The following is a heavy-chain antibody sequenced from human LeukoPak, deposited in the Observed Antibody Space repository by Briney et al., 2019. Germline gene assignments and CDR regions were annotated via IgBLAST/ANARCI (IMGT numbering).Heavy chain of an antibody. CDR1: GFTFSNYW. D-gene: IGHD5-24*01. J-gene: IGHJ5*02. CDR3: ARASDPWLQLT. V-gene: IGHV3-7*05. Sequence: GGSLRLSCAASGFTFSNYWMIWVRQDPGKGLEWVGNIKQDGSEKRYADSVRGRFSISRDNAQTSLYLQMNSLRAEDTAVYYCARASDPWLQLTWGQGTLVTVSS. CDR2: IKQDGSEK.